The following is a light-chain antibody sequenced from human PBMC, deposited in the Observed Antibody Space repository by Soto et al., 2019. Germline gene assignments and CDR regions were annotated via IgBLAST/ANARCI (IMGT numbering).Light chain of an antibody. Sequence: YELTQPPSVSVAPGQTARITCGGNIIESKSVHWYQQRLSQVPVLVLYDDGSRPSGIPERLSGSNSGSTATMTISSVEASDEADYFCQVGDISSDQYLFGHGTKVTVL. J-gene: IGLJ1*01. CDR1: IIESKS. CDR3: QVGDISSDQYL. V-gene: IGLV3-21*02. CDR2: DDG.